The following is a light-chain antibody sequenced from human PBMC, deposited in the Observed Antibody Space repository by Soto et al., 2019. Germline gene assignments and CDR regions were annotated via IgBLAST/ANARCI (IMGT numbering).Light chain of an antibody. J-gene: IGKJ5*01. Sequence: LLPQSPSSLPAFVGDRVPITCRASQGIDTSLAWYQQKPGKAPKLLIYAASNFQSGVPSRFSGSGSGTHFTLTISILQPEYFATYYCQQLHGYPITFGQGTRLEIK. V-gene: IGKV1-9*01. CDR3: QQLHGYPIT. CDR1: QGIDTS. CDR2: AAS.